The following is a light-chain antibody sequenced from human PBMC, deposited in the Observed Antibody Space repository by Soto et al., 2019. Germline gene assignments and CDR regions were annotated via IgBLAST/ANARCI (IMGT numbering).Light chain of an antibody. CDR2: RAS. CDR1: QNIYYN. V-gene: IGKV3-15*01. J-gene: IGKJ1*01. Sequence: IVMTQSPATLSVSPGESATLSCRASQNIYYNVAWYQHRPGQAPRLLIYRASTRATGVPARFSGSGSGTELTLTISSLKYQDFKVYSCLQYHNLWAFGQGTNVDIK. CDR3: LQYHNLWA.